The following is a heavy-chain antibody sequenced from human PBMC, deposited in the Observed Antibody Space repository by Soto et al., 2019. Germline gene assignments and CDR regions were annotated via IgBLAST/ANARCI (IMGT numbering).Heavy chain of an antibody. V-gene: IGHV1-46*01. Sequence: GASVKVSCKASGYTFTSYYMHWVRQAPGQGLEWMGIINPSGGSTSYAQKFQGRVTMTRDTSTSTVYMELSSLRSEDTAVYYCARDLGIQIIVGATFLLGYWGQGTLVTVSS. CDR1: GYTFTSYY. D-gene: IGHD1-26*01. CDR3: ARDLGIQIIVGATFLLGY. CDR2: INPSGGST. J-gene: IGHJ4*02.